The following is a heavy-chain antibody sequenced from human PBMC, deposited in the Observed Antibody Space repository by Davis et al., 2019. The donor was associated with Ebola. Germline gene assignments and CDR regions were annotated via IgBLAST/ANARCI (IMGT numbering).Heavy chain of an antibody. CDR1: GYTFTGYY. CDR3: AISYHYDTSGYLPSLDY. Sequence: AASVKVSCKASGYTFTGYYIHWVRQAPGQGLEWMGWISPNTGGSNYAQKFQGSVTMTRDTSISPAYMVLSRLRSDDTAVYYCAISYHYDTSGYLPSLDYWGQGTLVTVSS. V-gene: IGHV1-2*04. CDR2: ISPNTGGS. J-gene: IGHJ4*02. D-gene: IGHD3-22*01.